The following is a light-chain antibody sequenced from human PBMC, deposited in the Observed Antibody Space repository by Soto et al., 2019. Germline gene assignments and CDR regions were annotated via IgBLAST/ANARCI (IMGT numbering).Light chain of an antibody. V-gene: IGKV1-39*01. Sequence: DIQMTQSPSSLSASVGDRVTITCRASQSIRSDLNWYQHKPGKAPKLLIYATSTLQIGVPSRFSGSGSGTDFTLTISSLQPEDFATYYCQQSFSTPPYTFGQGTKLEIK. CDR2: ATS. J-gene: IGKJ2*01. CDR1: QSIRSD. CDR3: QQSFSTPPYT.